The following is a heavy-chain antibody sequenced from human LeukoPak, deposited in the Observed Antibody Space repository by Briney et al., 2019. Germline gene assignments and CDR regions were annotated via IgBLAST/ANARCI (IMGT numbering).Heavy chain of an antibody. CDR2: INSDGSST. CDR1: GFTFSSYW. V-gene: IGHV3-74*01. CDR3: AKDPRRMARLITFGGGRPYYFDY. Sequence: GGSLRLSCAASGFTFSSYWMHWVRQAPGKGLVWVSRINSDGSSTSYADSVKGRFTISRDNAKNTLYLQMNSLRAEDTAVYYCAKDPRRMARLITFGGGRPYYFDYWGQGTLVTVSS. J-gene: IGHJ4*02. D-gene: IGHD3-16*01.